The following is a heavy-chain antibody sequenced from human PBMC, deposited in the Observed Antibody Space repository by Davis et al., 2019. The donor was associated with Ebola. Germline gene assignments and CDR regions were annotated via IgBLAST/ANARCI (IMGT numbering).Heavy chain of an antibody. V-gene: IGHV3-74*01. CDR1: GFTFSRYW. CDR2: ISSDGGIT. D-gene: IGHD4-17*01. Sequence: GESLKISCAASGFTFSRYWMHWVRQAPGKGLVYVSRISSDGGITSYADSVKGRFTISRDNAKSTLYLQMNSLTAEDTAEYYCVRTTYGAPEYWGQGTLVTVSS. CDR3: VRTTYGAPEY. J-gene: IGHJ4*02.